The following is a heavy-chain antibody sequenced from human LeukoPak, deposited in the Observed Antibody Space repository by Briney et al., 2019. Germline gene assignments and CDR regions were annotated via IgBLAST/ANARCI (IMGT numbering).Heavy chain of an antibody. Sequence: SETLSLTCTVSGVSISSSRYYWGWIRQPPGKGLEWIGSNYSGTTYYNPSLKSRVTMSVDTSKNQFSLKLSSVTAADTAVYYCSRNLVGATIFWFGYWGQGTLVTVSS. J-gene: IGHJ4*02. D-gene: IGHD1-26*01. CDR1: GVSISSSRYY. CDR2: NYSGTT. V-gene: IGHV4-39*01. CDR3: SRNLVGATIFWFGY.